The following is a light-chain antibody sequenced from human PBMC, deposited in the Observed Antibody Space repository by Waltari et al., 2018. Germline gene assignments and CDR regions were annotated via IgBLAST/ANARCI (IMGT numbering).Light chain of an antibody. J-gene: IGLJ3*02. CDR2: KAN. CDR3: ALYMGSGIWV. Sequence: QTVVTQEPSLSVSPGGTVTPPCALSSGPLFTTSYATWYQQTPGQAPRTLVYKANARSSGVPDRFSGSILGNTAALTITGAQADDESDYYCALYMGSGIWVFGGGTRLTVL. CDR1: SGPLFTTSY. V-gene: IGLV8-61*01.